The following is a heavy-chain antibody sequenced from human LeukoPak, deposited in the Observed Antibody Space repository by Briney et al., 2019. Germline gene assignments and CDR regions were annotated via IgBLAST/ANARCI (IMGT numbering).Heavy chain of an antibody. J-gene: IGHJ4*02. CDR2: SGSGGST. V-gene: IGHV3-23*01. CDR1: GFTFSSYA. Sequence: QPGGSLRLSCAASGFTFSSYAMSWVRQGPGKGLEWVSGSGSGGSTHYADSVKGRFTISRDNSKNTLYLQMNSLRAEDTAVYYCAKDFWSGYYPKYWGQGTLVTVSS. CDR3: AKDFWSGYYPKY. D-gene: IGHD3-3*01.